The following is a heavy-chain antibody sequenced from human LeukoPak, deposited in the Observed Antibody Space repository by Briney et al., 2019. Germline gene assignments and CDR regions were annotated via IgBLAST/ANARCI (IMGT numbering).Heavy chain of an antibody. J-gene: IGHJ4*02. CDR1: GFTFSSYG. V-gene: IGHV3-33*06. D-gene: IGHD6-19*01. CDR3: AKGLDSSGWYSDY. Sequence: PGGSLRLSCAASGFTFSSYGMHWVRQAPGKGLEWVAVIWYDGSNKYYADSVKGRFTISRDNSKNTLYLQMNSLRAEDTAVYYCAKGLDSSGWYSDYWGQGTPVTVSS. CDR2: IWYDGSNK.